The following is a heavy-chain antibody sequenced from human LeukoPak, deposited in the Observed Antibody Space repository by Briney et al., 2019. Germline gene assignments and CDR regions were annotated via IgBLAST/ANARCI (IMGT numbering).Heavy chain of an antibody. CDR1: GYTFTSYY. CDR2: INPSGGST. CDR3: VGGAPNWGFDY. Sequence: GASVKVSCKASGYTFTSYYMHWVRQAPGQGLEWMGIINPSGGSTSYAQKFQGRVTMTRNTSISTAYMELTSLRSEDTAVYYCVGGAPNWGFDYWGQGTLVTVSS. J-gene: IGHJ4*02. V-gene: IGHV1-46*01. D-gene: IGHD7-27*01.